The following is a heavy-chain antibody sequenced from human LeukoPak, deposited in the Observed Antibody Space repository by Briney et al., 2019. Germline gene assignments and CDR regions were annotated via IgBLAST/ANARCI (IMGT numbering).Heavy chain of an antibody. CDR1: GFTFDDYA. CDR2: INWNSGSI. V-gene: IGHV3-9*01. J-gene: IGHJ4*02. Sequence: GGSLRLSCAASGFTFDDYAMHWVRQAPGKGLEWVSGINWNSGSIGYADSVKGRFTISRDNAKNSLYLQMNSLRAEDTAFYYCAKALVYDILTGDYFDYWGQGTLVTVSS. D-gene: IGHD3-9*01. CDR3: AKALVYDILTGDYFDY.